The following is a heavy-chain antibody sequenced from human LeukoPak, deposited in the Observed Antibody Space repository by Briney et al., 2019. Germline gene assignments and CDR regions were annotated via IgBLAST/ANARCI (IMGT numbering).Heavy chain of an antibody. V-gene: IGHV3-33*01. CDR1: GFTFSSYG. CDR3: ARRDILTGSHFDY. J-gene: IGHJ4*02. Sequence: GRSLRLSCAASGFTFSSYGMHWVRQAPGRGLEWVAVIWFDGSHEYCADSVKGRFSISRDNSKNTVFLQMNSLRAEDTAVYYCARRDILTGSHFDYWGQGTLVTVSS. D-gene: IGHD3-9*01. CDR2: IWFDGSHE.